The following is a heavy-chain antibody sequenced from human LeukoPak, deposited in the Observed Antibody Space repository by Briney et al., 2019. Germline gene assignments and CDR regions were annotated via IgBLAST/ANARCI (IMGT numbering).Heavy chain of an antibody. V-gene: IGHV3-21*04. J-gene: IGHJ6*02. D-gene: IGHD3-22*01. CDR3: ARAQDSSGYHYGMDV. CDR1: GFTFSSYS. Sequence: GGSLRLSCAASGFTFSSYSMNWVRQAPGKGLKWVSSISSSSSYIYYADSVKGRFTISRDNAKNSLYLQMNSLRAEDTAVYYCARAQDSSGYHYGMDVWGQGTTVTVSS. CDR2: ISSSSSYI.